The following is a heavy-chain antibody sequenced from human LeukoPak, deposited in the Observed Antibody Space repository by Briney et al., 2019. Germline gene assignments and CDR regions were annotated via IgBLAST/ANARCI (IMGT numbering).Heavy chain of an antibody. J-gene: IGHJ4*02. CDR2: ISGSGGSK. Sequence: GGSLRLSCAASGFTFSSYAMSWVRQAPGKRLEWVSGISGSGGSKYYADSVKGRFTVSRDNSKNTLYLQMNSLRAEDTAVYYCAKGTYSSPPPGYFDYWGQGTLVTVSS. V-gene: IGHV3-23*01. CDR3: AKGTYSSPPPGYFDY. CDR1: GFTFSSYA. D-gene: IGHD6-13*01.